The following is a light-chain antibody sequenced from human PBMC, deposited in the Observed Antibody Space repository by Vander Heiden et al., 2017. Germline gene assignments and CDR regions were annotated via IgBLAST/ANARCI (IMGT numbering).Light chain of an antibody. CDR1: QIISSW. Sequence: DIHMTYSPSTLAASVGDRVTITCRASQIISSWLAWYQQKPGKAPKLLIYDASSLQTGVPSRFSGSGSGTEFTLTISSLQPDDFATYYCQQYNGYPWTFGQGTKVAIQ. V-gene: IGKV1-5*01. CDR2: DAS. J-gene: IGKJ1*01. CDR3: QQYNGYPWT.